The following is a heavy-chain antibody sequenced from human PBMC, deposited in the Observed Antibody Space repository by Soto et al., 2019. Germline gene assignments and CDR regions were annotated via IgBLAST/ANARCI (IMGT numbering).Heavy chain of an antibody. CDR1: GFTFSSYA. Sequence: QVQLVESGGGVVQPGRSLRLSCAASGFTFSSYAMHWVRQAPGKGLEWVAVISYDGSNKYYADSVKGRFTISRDNSKNTLYLQMNSLRAEDTAVYYCARDRDSGYLTHAFDIWGQGTMVTVSS. D-gene: IGHD3-22*01. CDR3: ARDRDSGYLTHAFDI. CDR2: ISYDGSNK. V-gene: IGHV3-30-3*01. J-gene: IGHJ3*02.